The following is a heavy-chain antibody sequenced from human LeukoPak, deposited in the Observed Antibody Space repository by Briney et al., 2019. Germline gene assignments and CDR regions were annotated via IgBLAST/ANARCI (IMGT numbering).Heavy chain of an antibody. Sequence: ASVKVSFKASGYTFTSYGISWVRQAPGQGLEWMGWNSAYNGNTNYAQKLQGRVTMTTDTSTSTAYMELRSLRSDDTAVYYCARTGLTTYYDILTGPIDYWGQGTLVTVSS. J-gene: IGHJ4*02. V-gene: IGHV1-18*01. D-gene: IGHD3-9*01. CDR2: NSAYNGNT. CDR1: GYTFTSYG. CDR3: ARTGLTTYYDILTGPIDY.